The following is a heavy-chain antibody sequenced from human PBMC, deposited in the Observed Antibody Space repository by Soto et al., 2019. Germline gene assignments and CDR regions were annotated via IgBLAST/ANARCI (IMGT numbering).Heavy chain of an antibody. V-gene: IGHV3-30*18. J-gene: IGHJ1*01. CDR3: AKEQGMVYATSIAYFQH. Sequence: GGSLRLSCAASGFTFSSYGMHWVRQAPGKGLEWVAVISYDGSNKYYADSVKGRFTISRDNSKNTLYLQMNSLRAEDTAVYYCAKEQGMVYATSIAYFQHWGQGTLVTVSS. D-gene: IGHD2-8*01. CDR2: ISYDGSNK. CDR1: GFTFSSYG.